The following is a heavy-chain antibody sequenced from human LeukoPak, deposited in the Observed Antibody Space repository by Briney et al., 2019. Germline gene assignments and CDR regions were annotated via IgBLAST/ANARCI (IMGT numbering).Heavy chain of an antibody. CDR1: GDSVSTNSAA. Sequence: SQTLSLTCAISGDSVSTNSAAWNWIRQSPSRGLEWLGRTYYRSKWYYDYAVSVKSRIIISADTSRNQFSLQLNSVTPEDTAVYYCARDENWDFDYWGQGTLVTVSS. D-gene: IGHD2/OR15-2a*01. CDR2: TYYRSKWYY. J-gene: IGHJ4*02. CDR3: ARDENWDFDY. V-gene: IGHV6-1*01.